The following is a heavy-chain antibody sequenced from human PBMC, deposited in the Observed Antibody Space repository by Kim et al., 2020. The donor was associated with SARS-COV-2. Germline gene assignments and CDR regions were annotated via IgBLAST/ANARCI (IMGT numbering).Heavy chain of an antibody. CDR3: ARVYGDYVNWYFDL. V-gene: IGHV3-11*01. D-gene: IGHD4-17*01. Sequence: GGSLRLSCAASGFTFSDYYMSWIRQAPGKGLEWVSYISSSGSTIYYADSVKGRFTISRDNAKNSLYLQMNSLRAEDTAVYYCARVYGDYVNWYFDLWGRGTLVTVSS. CDR1: GFTFSDYY. CDR2: ISSSGSTI. J-gene: IGHJ2*01.